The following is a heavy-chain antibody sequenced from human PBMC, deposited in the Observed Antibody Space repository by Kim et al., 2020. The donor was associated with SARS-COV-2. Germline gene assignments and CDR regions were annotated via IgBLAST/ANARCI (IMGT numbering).Heavy chain of an antibody. CDR3: ARGDGDGYNYGTYYYYGMDV. V-gene: IGHV4-59*13. CDR1: GGSISSYY. J-gene: IGHJ6*02. Sequence: SETLSLTCTVSGGSISSYYWSWIRQPPGKGLEWIGYIYYSGSTNYNPSLKSRVTISVDTSKNQFSLKLSSVTAADTAVYYCARGDGDGYNYGTYYYYGMDVWGQGTTVTVSS. D-gene: IGHD5-12*01. CDR2: IYYSGST.